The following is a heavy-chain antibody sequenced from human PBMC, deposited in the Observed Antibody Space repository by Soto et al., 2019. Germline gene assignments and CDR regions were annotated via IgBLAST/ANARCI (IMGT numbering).Heavy chain of an antibody. V-gene: IGHV4-34*01. D-gene: IGHD3-10*01. J-gene: IGHJ5*02. CDR2: INHSGST. CDR3: AREWPYYASGRFLWFDP. CDR1: GGSFSDYY. Sequence: QVQLQQWGAGLLKPSETLSLTCAVYGGSFSDYYWSWIRQPPGKGLEWIGEINHSGSTNYNPSLKIRVTISVDTVKNQFSLKLSSVAAADTAVYYCAREWPYYASGRFLWFDPWGQGTLVTVS.